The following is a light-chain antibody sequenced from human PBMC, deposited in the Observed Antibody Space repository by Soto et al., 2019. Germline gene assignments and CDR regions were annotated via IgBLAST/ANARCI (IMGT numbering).Light chain of an antibody. Sequence: EIVLTQSPGTLSLSPGERATLSCRASQSVSSSYLAWYQQKPGQAPRLLIYGASSRATGIPARFSGSGSGTEFTLTISSLQSEDFAVYYCQQYNKWPLTFGQGTKVEIK. J-gene: IGKJ1*01. CDR2: GAS. CDR3: QQYNKWPLT. V-gene: IGKV3-15*01. CDR1: QSVSSSY.